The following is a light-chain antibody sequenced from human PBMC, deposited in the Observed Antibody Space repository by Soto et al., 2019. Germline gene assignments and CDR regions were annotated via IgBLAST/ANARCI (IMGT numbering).Light chain of an antibody. CDR2: DVS. J-gene: IGLJ1*01. CDR1: SSDVGGYNY. Sequence: QSALTQPASVSGSPGQSITFSCTGTSSDVGGYNYVSWYQQHPGKAPKLMIYDVSDPPSGVSNRFSGSKSGNTASLTISGLQTEDEADYYCSSYKSGSTPYVFGTGTKLTVL. V-gene: IGLV2-14*01. CDR3: SSYKSGSTPYV.